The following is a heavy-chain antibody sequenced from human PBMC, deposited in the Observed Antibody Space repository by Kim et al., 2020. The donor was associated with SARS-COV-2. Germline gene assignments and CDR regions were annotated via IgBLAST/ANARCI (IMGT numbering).Heavy chain of an antibody. V-gene: IGHV3-48*03. CDR2: ITITGSAK. CDR3: ARDGGGWHFFDY. CDR1: GFTFSSFE. Sequence: GGSLRLSCAASGFTFSSFEMNWVRQAPGKGLEWIAYITITGSAKFYADSVKGRFTISRDDAKNSLSLHMNSLRVEDTAVYYCARDGGGWHFFDYWGQGTLVTVSS. D-gene: IGHD6-19*01. J-gene: IGHJ4*02.